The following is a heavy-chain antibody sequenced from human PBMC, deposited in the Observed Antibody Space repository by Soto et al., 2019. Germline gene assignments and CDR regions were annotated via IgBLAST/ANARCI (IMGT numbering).Heavy chain of an antibody. Sequence: PGGSLRLSCAASGFTVSSNYMSWVRQAPGKGLEWVSVIYSGGSTYYADSVEGRFTISRDNSKNTLYLQMNSLRAEDTAVYYCARDFGVIAVAGRGALDIWGQGTMVTVSS. CDR3: ARDFGVIAVAGRGALDI. D-gene: IGHD6-19*01. J-gene: IGHJ3*02. CDR2: IYSGGST. CDR1: GFTVSSNY. V-gene: IGHV3-66*01.